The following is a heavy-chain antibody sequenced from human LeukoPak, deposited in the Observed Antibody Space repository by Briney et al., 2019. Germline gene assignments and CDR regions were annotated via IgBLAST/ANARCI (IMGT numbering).Heavy chain of an antibody. CDR1: GGSINSYY. J-gene: IGHJ5*02. V-gene: IGHV4-34*01. D-gene: IGHD3-3*01. CDR3: ARGGRRITIFGVANNWFDP. CDR2: INHSGST. Sequence: SETLSLTCTVSGGSINSYYWNWIRQSPGKGLEWIGEINHSGSTNYNPSLKSRVTISVDTSKNQFSLKLSSVTAADTAVYYCARGGRRITIFGVANNWFDPWGQGTLVTVSS.